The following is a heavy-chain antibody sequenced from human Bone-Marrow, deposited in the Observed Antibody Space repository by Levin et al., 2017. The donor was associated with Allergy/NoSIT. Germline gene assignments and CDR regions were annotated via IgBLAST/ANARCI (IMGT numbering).Heavy chain of an antibody. D-gene: IGHD5-24*01. Sequence: GESLKISCAGSGFIVSNSYMNWVRQTPGKGLEWVSVFYADGHTYYADSVKGRFAISRDSSKNTLHLQMDTLRVEDTAIYYCARSMAPGIIGMNWGQGTLVTVSS. CDR2: FYADGHT. J-gene: IGHJ4*02. CDR3: ARSMAPGIIGMN. CDR1: GFIVSNSY. V-gene: IGHV3-53*01.